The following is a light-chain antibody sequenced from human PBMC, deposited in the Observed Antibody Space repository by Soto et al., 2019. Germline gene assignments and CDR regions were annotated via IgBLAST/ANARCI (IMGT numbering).Light chain of an antibody. CDR2: AAS. J-gene: IGKJ4*01. CDR3: QQYTSYPLT. CDR1: QGITNH. Sequence: DLQMTQSPSSLSASVGDRVTITCRASQGITNHLAWFQQKPGKAPKSLISAASSLQSGVPSKFSGSGSGTDFTLTIDSLQPDDFATYYCQQYTSYPLTFGGGTKVEIK. V-gene: IGKV1-16*02.